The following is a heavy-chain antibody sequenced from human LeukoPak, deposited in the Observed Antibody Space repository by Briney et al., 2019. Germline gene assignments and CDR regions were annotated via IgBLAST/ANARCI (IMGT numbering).Heavy chain of an antibody. V-gene: IGHV3-7*01. J-gene: IGHJ4*02. Sequence: QTGGSLRLSCAASGFPFSDYWMDWVRQAPGKGMEWAANINQDGRIQYYADSVRGRFIISRNNAKNSLYLQIYSLRAEDTAIYFCSRSLDYLGQGALVTVSS. CDR3: SRSLDY. CDR2: INQDGRIQ. CDR1: GFPFSDYW.